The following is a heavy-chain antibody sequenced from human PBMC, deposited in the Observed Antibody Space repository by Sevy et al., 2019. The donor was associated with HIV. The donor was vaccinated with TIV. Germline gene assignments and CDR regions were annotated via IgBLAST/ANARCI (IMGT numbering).Heavy chain of an antibody. CDR1: DGSFSGYY. V-gene: IGHV4-34*01. J-gene: IGHJ5*02. CDR3: ARSPPVVVVPGAPSWFDP. Sequence: SETLFLTCAVHDGSFSGYYWNWIHQLPGKGLEWIGEINESGITYYNPSLKSRVTISVDTSKKQFSLKLNSVTAVDSAVYFCARSPPVVVVPGAPSWFDPWGQGTLVTVSS. CDR2: INESGIT. D-gene: IGHD2-2*01.